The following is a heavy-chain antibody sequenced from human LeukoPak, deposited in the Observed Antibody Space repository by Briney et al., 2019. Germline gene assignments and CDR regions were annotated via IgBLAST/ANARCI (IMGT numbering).Heavy chain of an antibody. CDR1: GGTFSSYA. D-gene: IGHD3-9*01. CDR3: ARDPLDILTGYYKYYFDY. J-gene: IGHJ4*02. Sequence: GASVKVSCKASGGTFSSYAISWVRQAPGQGLEWMGGIIPIFGTANYAQKFQGRATITTDESTSTAYMELSSLRSEDTAVYYCARDPLDILTGYYKYYFDYWGQGTLVTVSS. CDR2: IIPIFGTA. V-gene: IGHV1-69*05.